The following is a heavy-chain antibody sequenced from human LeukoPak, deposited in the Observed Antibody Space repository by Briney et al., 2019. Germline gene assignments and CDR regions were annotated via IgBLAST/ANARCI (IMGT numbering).Heavy chain of an antibody. V-gene: IGHV3-11*04. CDR2: ISSSGSTI. J-gene: IGHJ5*02. Sequence: GGSLRLSCAASGFTFSDYYMSWIRQAPGKGLEWVSYISSSGSTIYYADSAKGRFTISRDNAKNSLYLQMNSLRAEDTAVYYCARAIVGATSWFDPWGQGTLVTVSS. CDR3: ARAIVGATSWFDP. CDR1: GFTFSDYY. D-gene: IGHD1-26*01.